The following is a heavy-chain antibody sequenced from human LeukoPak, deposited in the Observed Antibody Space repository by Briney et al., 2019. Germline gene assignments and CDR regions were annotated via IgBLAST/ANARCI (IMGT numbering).Heavy chain of an antibody. D-gene: IGHD2-2*01. CDR1: GFTFDDYG. V-gene: IGHV3-20*04. Sequence: GGSLRLSCAASGFTFDDYGMSWVRQAPGKGLEWVSGINWNGGSTGYADSVKGRLTISRDNAKNSLYLQMNSLRAEDTALYYCARGRNCSSTSCYYLYYYYMDVWGKGTTVTVSS. CDR3: ARGRNCSSTSCYYLYYYYMDV. J-gene: IGHJ6*03. CDR2: INWNGGST.